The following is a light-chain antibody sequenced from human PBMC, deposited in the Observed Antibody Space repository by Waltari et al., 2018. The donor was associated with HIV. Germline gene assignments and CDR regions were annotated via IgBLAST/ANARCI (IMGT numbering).Light chain of an antibody. J-gene: IGKJ1*01. V-gene: IGKV1-39*01. CDR3: QQTSITRT. CDR2: ETS. CDR1: QSVKKY. Sequence: DVQMTQSPSSLSGSVGDRLTITCRASQSVKKYVNRYLQRPGRAPKALIYETSKLWSGVPSRFSGSGSETDFTLTISGLQAEDFGTYYCQQTSITRTFGQGTKVEVK.